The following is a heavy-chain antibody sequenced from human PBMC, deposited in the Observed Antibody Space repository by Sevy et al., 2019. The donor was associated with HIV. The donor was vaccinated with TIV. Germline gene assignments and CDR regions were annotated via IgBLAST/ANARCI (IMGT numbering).Heavy chain of an antibody. D-gene: IGHD2-15*01. CDR2: MYSGGSP. J-gene: IGHJ5*02. CDR1: GFSISNNY. Sequence: GGSLRLSCAASGFSISNNYTAWVRQAPGKGLEWVSVMYSGGSPYYADHVKGRFALSRDTSKNTVYLQMNSLRAEDTAVYYCARGYCGGGSCTAFDPWGQGTLVTVSS. V-gene: IGHV3-53*01. CDR3: ARGYCGGGSCTAFDP.